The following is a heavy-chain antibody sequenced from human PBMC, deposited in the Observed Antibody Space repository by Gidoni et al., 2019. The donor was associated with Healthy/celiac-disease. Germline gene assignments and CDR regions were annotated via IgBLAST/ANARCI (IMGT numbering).Heavy chain of an antibody. V-gene: IGHV4-39*01. CDR1: VGSTSSSSYY. CDR3: ARSVFSSSTDKNYYYYGMDV. D-gene: IGHD6-6*01. J-gene: IGHJ6*02. Sequence: QLQLQESGPGLVKPSETLSLTCTVPVGSTSSSSYYWGWIRQPPGKGLEWIGSIYYRGSTHYNPSLKSRVTISVDTSKNQFSLKLSSVTAADTAVYYCARSVFSSSTDKNYYYYGMDVWGQGTTVTVSS. CDR2: IYYRGST.